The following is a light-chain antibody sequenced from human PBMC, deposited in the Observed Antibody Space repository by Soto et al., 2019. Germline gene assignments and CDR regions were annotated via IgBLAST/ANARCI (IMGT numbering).Light chain of an antibody. V-gene: IGKV2-28*01. Sequence: DIVVPQSPLSLPVTPGEPASISCRSSQSLLHSNGYTYLEWFLQKPGQSPQLLIYMGSNRASGVPDRFSGSGSGTDFTLKISRVEAEDVGVYYCMQTLQSRTFGGGTKLEI. CDR2: MGS. CDR1: QSLLHSNGYTY. J-gene: IGKJ4*01. CDR3: MQTLQSRT.